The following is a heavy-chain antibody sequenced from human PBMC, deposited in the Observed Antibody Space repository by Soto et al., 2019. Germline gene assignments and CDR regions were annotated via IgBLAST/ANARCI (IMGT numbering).Heavy chain of an antibody. Sequence: ASVKVSCKASGGTFSSYAISWVRQAPGQGLEWMGGIIPIFGTANYAQKFQGRVTITADESTSTAYMELSSLRSEDTAVYYCARGPSHDYSNYPDYWGQGTLVTVSS. CDR3: ARGPSHDYSNYPDY. D-gene: IGHD4-4*01. CDR2: IIPIFGTA. J-gene: IGHJ4*02. CDR1: GGTFSSYA. V-gene: IGHV1-69*13.